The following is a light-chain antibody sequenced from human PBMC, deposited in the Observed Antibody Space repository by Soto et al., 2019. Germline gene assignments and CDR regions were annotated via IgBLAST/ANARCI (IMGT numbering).Light chain of an antibody. CDR1: QSVSSSY. CDR2: GAS. J-gene: IGKJ1*01. CDR3: QQYGSSPPT. V-gene: IGKV3-20*01. Sequence: EIVLTQSPGTLSLSPGERSTLSCRASQSVSSSYLAWYQQKPGQAPRLLIYGASSRATGIPDRFSGSGSGTDFTLTISRLEPEDFAVYYCQQYGSSPPTFGQGTKA.